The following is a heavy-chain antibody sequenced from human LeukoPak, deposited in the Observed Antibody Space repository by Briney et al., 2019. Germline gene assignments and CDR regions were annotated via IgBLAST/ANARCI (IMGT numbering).Heavy chain of an antibody. CDR3: ARENGLHTY. J-gene: IGHJ4*02. D-gene: IGHD4-11*01. CDR1: GGSFSGYY. CDR2: INHSGGT. V-gene: IGHV4-34*01. Sequence: SETLSLTCAVYGGSFSGYYWSWIRQPPGKGLEWIGEINHSGGTNYNPSLKSRVTISVDTSKNQFSLKLSSVTAADTAVYYCARENGLHTYWGQGTLVTVSS.